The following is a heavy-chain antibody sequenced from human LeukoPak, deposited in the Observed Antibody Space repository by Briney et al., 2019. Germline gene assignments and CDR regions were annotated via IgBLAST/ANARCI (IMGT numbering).Heavy chain of an antibody. CDR1: GFTFSSYG. V-gene: IGHV3-33*01. CDR3: ARAKWELLWGDY. D-gene: IGHD1-26*01. Sequence: GGSLRLSCAASGFTFSSYGMHWVRQAPGKGLEWVAVIWYDGSNKYYADSVKGRFTISRDNSKNTLYLQMKSLRAEDTAVYYCARAKWELLWGDYWGQGTLVTVSS. CDR2: IWYDGSNK. J-gene: IGHJ4*02.